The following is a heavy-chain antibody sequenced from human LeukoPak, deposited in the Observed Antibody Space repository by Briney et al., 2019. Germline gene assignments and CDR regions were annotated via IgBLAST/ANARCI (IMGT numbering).Heavy chain of an antibody. CDR2: IEPDGSEK. CDR1: GFTFNRNW. Sequence: PGGSLRLSCAASGFTFNRNWMSWVRQAPGKGLEGGANIEPDGSEKNYVDSGRGLFTISRDNARNSLYLQINSPRAEDTAVYYCASEPSSATGGSYWGPGILVTVSS. V-gene: IGHV3-7*01. D-gene: IGHD1-1*01. CDR3: ASEPSSATGGSY. J-gene: IGHJ4*02.